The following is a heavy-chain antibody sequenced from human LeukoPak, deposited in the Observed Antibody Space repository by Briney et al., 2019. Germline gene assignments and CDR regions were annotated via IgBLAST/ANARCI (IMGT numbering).Heavy chain of an antibody. CDR2: IYTSGTT. V-gene: IGHV4-61*02. J-gene: IGHJ3*02. CDR1: GGSVRRGNYY. D-gene: IGHD4-11*01. Sequence: SETLSLTCTVSGGSVRRGNYYWTWIRQPAGSGLEWIGRIYTSGTTDYNPSLRTRVTISVDASRNQFSLKLSSVTAADTAVYYCARGSNLNIWGQGTMVTVSS. CDR3: ARGSNLNI.